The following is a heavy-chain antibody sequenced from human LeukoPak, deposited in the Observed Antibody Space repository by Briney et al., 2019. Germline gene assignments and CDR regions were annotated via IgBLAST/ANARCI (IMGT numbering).Heavy chain of an antibody. J-gene: IGHJ6*03. Sequence: ASVKVSCKASGYTFTGYYMHWVRQAPGQGLEWMGWINPNSGGTNYAQKFQGRVTMTRDTSISTAYMELSRLRSDDTAVYYCARQVISSGWYKGPHYYYYMDVWGKGTTVTISS. V-gene: IGHV1-2*02. CDR2: INPNSGGT. D-gene: IGHD6-19*01. CDR3: ARQVISSGWYKGPHYYYYMDV. CDR1: GYTFTGYY.